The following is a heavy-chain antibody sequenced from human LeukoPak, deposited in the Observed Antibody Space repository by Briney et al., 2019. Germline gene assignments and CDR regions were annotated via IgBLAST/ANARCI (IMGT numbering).Heavy chain of an antibody. CDR1: GFTFSSYA. D-gene: IGHD6-19*01. CDR3: ARDLAVAGTGWFDP. J-gene: IGHJ5*02. CDR2: ISYDGSNK. Sequence: GRSLRLSCAASGFTFSSYAMHWVRQAPGKGLEWVAVISYDGSNKYYADSVKGRFTISRDNSKNTLYLQMNSLRAEDTAVYYCARDLAVAGTGWFDPWGQGTLVTVSS. V-gene: IGHV3-30*04.